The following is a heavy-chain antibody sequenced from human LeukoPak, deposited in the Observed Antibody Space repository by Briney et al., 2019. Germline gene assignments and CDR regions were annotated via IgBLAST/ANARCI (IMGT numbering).Heavy chain of an antibody. V-gene: IGHV1-69*04. CDR2: IIPILGIA. Sequence: SVTVSCKASGGTFSSYAISWVRQAPGQGLEWMGRIIPILGIANYAQKFQGRVTITADKSTSTAYMELSSLRSEDTAVYYCARSLYDYVWGSYRSLDAFDIWGQGTMVTVSS. CDR1: GGTFSSYA. D-gene: IGHD3-16*02. CDR3: ARSLYDYVWGSYRSLDAFDI. J-gene: IGHJ3*02.